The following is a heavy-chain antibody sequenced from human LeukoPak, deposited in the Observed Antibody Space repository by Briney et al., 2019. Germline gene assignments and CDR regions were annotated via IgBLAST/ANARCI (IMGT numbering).Heavy chain of an antibody. CDR2: IIPFFGTV. J-gene: IGHJ5*02. D-gene: IGHD6-6*01. V-gene: IGHV1-69*06. CDR3: ARDGRDYSSSQFLSNWFDP. CDR1: GGSFNNYA. Sequence: ASVKVSCKASGGSFNNYAISWVRQAPGQGLEWMGGIIPFFGTVIYAQKFQGRVAITADKSTSTVYMELSSLRSEDTTVYYCARDGRDYSSSQFLSNWFDPWGQGTLVTVSS.